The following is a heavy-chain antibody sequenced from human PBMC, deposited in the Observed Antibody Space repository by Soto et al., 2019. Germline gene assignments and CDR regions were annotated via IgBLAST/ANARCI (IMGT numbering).Heavy chain of an antibody. V-gene: IGHV4-31*02. CDR2: VYHTGTT. J-gene: IGHJ6*02. CDR3: ARALVTDYNSRDYHYYFAMDV. D-gene: IGHD3-22*01. Sequence: PSETLSLTCVVSGGPVSGDDLYWSWIRHLPGKGLEWIANVYHTGTTYYNPSLKSRVSMSVDTSQNQFSLILASVTAAYTAVYYCARALVTDYNSRDYHYYFAMDVWGQGTSVTVSS. CDR1: GGPVSGDDLY.